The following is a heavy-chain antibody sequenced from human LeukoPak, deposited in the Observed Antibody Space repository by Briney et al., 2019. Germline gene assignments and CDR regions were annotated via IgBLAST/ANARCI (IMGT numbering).Heavy chain of an antibody. Sequence: SVKVSCKASGGTLSSYAISWVRQAPGQGLEWMGRIIPIFGTANYAQKFQGRVTITTDESTSTAYMELSSLRSEDTAVYYCAREVVVPAATYYYYYYMDVWGKGTTVTVSS. J-gene: IGHJ6*03. CDR3: AREVVVPAATYYYYYYMDV. V-gene: IGHV1-69*05. CDR1: GGTLSSYA. D-gene: IGHD2-2*01. CDR2: IIPIFGTA.